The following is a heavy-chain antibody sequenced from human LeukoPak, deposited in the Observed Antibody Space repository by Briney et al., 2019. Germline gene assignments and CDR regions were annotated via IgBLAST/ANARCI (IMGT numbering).Heavy chain of an antibody. V-gene: IGHV4-34*01. J-gene: IGHJ4*02. CDR3: ARVPSGSYRKAGDY. CDR2: TNQSGST. CDR1: GGSISSYY. D-gene: IGHD1-26*01. Sequence: SETLSLTCTVSGGSISSYYWSWIRQPPGKGLEWIGETNQSGSTDYNPSLKSRVTTSVDTSKNQFSLKLSSVTAADTAVYYCARVPSGSYRKAGDYWGQGTLVTVSS.